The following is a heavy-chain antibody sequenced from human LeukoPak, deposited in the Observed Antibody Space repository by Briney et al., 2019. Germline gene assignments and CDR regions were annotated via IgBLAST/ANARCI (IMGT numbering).Heavy chain of an antibody. V-gene: IGHV4-59*08. CDR1: GGSLSSYY. CDR3: ARQTIWFDS. J-gene: IGHJ5*01. CDR2: IYNSGST. D-gene: IGHD1-7*01. Sequence: SETLSLTCTVSGGSLSSYYWSWVRQPPGKGLEWIGFIYNSGSTNYNPSLKSRLTISVDTSKNQFSLRLTSVTAADTAVYYCARQTIWFDSWGQGILVTVYS.